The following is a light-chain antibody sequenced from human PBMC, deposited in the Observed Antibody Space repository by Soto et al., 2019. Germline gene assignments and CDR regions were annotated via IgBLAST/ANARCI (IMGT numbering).Light chain of an antibody. CDR2: DAS. CDR1: QGVGSN. J-gene: IGKJ1*01. CDR3: QQRSNWPPWT. V-gene: IGKV3-11*01. Sequence: EIVMTQSPGTLSVSPGERATLSCRASQGVGSNLAWYQQRPGQAPRLLIYDASNRATGIPARFSGSGSGTDFTLTISSLEPEDFAVYYCQQRSNWPPWTFGQGTKVDIK.